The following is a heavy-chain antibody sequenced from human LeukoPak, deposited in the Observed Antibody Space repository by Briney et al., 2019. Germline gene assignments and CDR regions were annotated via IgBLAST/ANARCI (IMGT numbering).Heavy chain of an antibody. CDR3: ARDGVVTAIRGMDV. CDR1: GGTFSSYV. V-gene: IGHV1-69*04. J-gene: IGHJ6*02. Sequence: SVKVSCKASGGTFSSYVISWVRQAPGQGLEWMGRIIPILGIANYAQKFQGRVTITADKSTSTAYMELSSLRSEDTAVYYCARDGVVTAIRGMDVWGQGTTVTVSS. D-gene: IGHD2-21*02. CDR2: IIPILGIA.